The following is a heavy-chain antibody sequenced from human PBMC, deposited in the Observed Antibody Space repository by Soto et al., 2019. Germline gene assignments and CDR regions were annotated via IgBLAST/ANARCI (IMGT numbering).Heavy chain of an antibody. Sequence: ASVKVSCKASGYTFTSNDINWVRQATGQGLEWMGWMNPNSGKTVYAQKLQGRVTMTTDTSTSTAYMELRSLRSDDTAVYYCARVGVSGWTEFDYWGQGTLVTVSS. D-gene: IGHD6-19*01. CDR3: ARVGVSGWTEFDY. V-gene: IGHV1-8*01. CDR2: MNPNSGKT. CDR1: GYTFTSND. J-gene: IGHJ4*02.